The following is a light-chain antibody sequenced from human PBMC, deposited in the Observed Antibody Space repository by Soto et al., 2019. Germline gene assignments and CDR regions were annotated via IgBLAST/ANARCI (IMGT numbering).Light chain of an antibody. CDR2: EAS. J-gene: IGKJ2*01. Sequence: DFPMTQSPSTLSASVGDRVTITCRASQSINSWLTWYQQRPGEAPKLLIYEASHLQSGVPSRFSGSVSGTEFTLTISSLHPDDFTTYFCLQYSDYPYTFGQGTKLEI. CDR3: LQYSDYPYT. CDR1: QSINSW. V-gene: IGKV1-5*03.